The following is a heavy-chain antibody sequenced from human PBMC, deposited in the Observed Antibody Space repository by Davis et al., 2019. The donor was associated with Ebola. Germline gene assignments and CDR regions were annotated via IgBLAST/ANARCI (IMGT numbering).Heavy chain of an antibody. Sequence: GESLKISCKASGYSFATYWIGWVRQVPGKGLQWMGIIYPRDSDTRYSPSFQGQVTISADMSISTAYLQWSSLKASDTAMYYCARFLEWKADYWGQGTLVTVSS. CDR1: GYSFATYW. D-gene: IGHD3-3*01. J-gene: IGHJ4*02. CDR2: IYPRDSDT. CDR3: ARFLEWKADY. V-gene: IGHV5-51*01.